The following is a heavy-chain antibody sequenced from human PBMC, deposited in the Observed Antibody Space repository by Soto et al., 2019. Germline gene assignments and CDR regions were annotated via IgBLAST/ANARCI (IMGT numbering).Heavy chain of an antibody. Sequence: SETLSLTCAVYGGSFSGYYWSWIRQPPGKGLEWIGEINHSGSTNYNPSLKSRVTISVDTSKNQFSLKLSSVTAADTAVYYCARGNYYGSGSYRVPYDYWGQG. CDR1: GGSFSGYY. V-gene: IGHV4-34*01. J-gene: IGHJ4*02. D-gene: IGHD3-10*01. CDR3: ARGNYYGSGSYRVPYDY. CDR2: INHSGST.